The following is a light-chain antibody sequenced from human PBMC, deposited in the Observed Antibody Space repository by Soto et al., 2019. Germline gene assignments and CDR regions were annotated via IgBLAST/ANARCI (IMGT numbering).Light chain of an antibody. CDR2: DAS. CDR1: QSVSSNY. Sequence: EIVLTQSPGTLSLSPGERATLSCRASQSVSSNYLAWYQQKPGQAPRLLIYDASSRATGIPDRFSGSGSGTDFTLTISRLQPEDFAVYYCKQYGSSPPYTFGQGTKLEIK. V-gene: IGKV3-20*01. CDR3: KQYGSSPPYT. J-gene: IGKJ2*01.